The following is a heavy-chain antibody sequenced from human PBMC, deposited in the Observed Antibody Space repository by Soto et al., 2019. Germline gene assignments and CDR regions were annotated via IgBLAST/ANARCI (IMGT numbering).Heavy chain of an antibody. D-gene: IGHD3-3*01. CDR3: ARSKLDYDFWSGYYDY. CDR2: IYYSGST. J-gene: IGHJ4*02. Sequence: PSETLSLTCTVSGGSISSYYWSWIRQPPGKGLEWIGYIYYSGSTNYNPSLKSRVTISVDTSKNQFSLKLSSVTAADTAVYYCARSKLDYDFWSGYYDYWGQGTLVTVSS. V-gene: IGHV4-59*01. CDR1: GGSISSYY.